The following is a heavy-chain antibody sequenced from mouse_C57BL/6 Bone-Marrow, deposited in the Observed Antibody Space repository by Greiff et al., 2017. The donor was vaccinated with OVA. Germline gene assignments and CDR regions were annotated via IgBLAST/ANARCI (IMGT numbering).Heavy chain of an antibody. Sequence: QVQLQQSGAELARPGASVKQSCKASGYTFTSYGISWVKQRTGQGLEWIGEIYPRSGNTYYNEKFKGKATLTADKSSSTAYMELRGLTSEDSAVYFCAGYLGRYFDVWGTGTTVTVSS. V-gene: IGHV1-81*01. D-gene: IGHD4-1*01. CDR3: AGYLGRYFDV. CDR2: IYPRSGNT. J-gene: IGHJ1*03. CDR1: GYTFTSYG.